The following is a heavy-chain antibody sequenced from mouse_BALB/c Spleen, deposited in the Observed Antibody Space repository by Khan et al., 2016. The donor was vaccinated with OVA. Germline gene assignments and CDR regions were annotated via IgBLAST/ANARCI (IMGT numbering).Heavy chain of an antibody. CDR2: IYPGNSDN. J-gene: IGHJ3*01. D-gene: IGHD3-1*01. V-gene: IGHV1-5*01. CDR3: KRWGYWFAY. CDR1: GYTFTSYW. Sequence: EVQLQQSGTVLARPGASVKMSCKASGYTFTSYWMHWVKQRPGQGLEWIGAIYPGNSDNYYNKKFKGKANLTAVTSTSTAYMELSRLTNEASAVFYWKRWGYWFAYWGQGTLVTVSA.